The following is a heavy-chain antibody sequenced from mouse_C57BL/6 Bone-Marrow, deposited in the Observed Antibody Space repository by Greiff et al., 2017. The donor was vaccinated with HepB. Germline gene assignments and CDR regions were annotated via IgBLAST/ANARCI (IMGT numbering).Heavy chain of an antibody. D-gene: IGHD1-1*01. CDR1: GYTFTSYW. V-gene: IGHV1-64*01. J-gene: IGHJ1*03. CDR3: ARFYYYGSSYGYFDV. CDR2: IHPNSGST. Sequence: QVQLQQPGAELVKPGASVKLSCKASGYTFTSYWMHWVKQRPGQGLEWIGMIHPNSGSTNYNEKFKSKATLTVDKSSSTAYMQLSSLTSEDSAVYYCARFYYYGSSYGYFDVWAQGPRSPSPQ.